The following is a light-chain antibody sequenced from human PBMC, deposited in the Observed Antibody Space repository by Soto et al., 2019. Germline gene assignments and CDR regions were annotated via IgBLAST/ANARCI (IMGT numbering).Light chain of an antibody. CDR1: QSVSNF. CDR2: DAS. J-gene: IGKJ5*01. CDR3: QQRANWPLTT. V-gene: IGKV3-11*01. Sequence: EIVLTQSPATLSLSPVERATLSFRSSQSVSNFLAWYQQKPGQAPGPLIYDASNWATGIPARFSVSGSGTDFTLTIPSLEPEDFAIYYCQQRANWPLTTFGHGTRLEIK.